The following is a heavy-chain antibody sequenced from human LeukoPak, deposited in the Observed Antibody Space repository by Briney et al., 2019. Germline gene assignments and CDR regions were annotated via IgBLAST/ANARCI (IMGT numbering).Heavy chain of an antibody. Sequence: PGGSLRLSCAASGFTFSSYGMHWVRQAPGKGLEWVAVIWYDGSNKYYADSVKGRFTISRDNSKNTLYLQMNSLRAEDTAVYYCARDSYCGGDCHSFDYWGQGTLVTVSS. D-gene: IGHD2-21*02. CDR2: IWYDGSNK. V-gene: IGHV3-33*01. J-gene: IGHJ4*02. CDR1: GFTFSSYG. CDR3: ARDSYCGGDCHSFDY.